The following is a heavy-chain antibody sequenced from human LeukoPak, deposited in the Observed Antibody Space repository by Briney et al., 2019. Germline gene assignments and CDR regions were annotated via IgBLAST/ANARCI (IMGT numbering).Heavy chain of an antibody. D-gene: IGHD1/OR15-1a*01. CDR1: GGSISTYY. CDR2: ISYSRST. Sequence: SETLSLTCTVSGGSISTYYWSWVRQPPGKGLEWIWYISYSRSTNYTPSLKSRVTISLDTSKNQFALKLSSVTAADTAVYYCARSIIGTRSKFDYWGQGTLVTVSS. J-gene: IGHJ4*02. V-gene: IGHV4-59*08. CDR3: ARSIIGTRSKFDY.